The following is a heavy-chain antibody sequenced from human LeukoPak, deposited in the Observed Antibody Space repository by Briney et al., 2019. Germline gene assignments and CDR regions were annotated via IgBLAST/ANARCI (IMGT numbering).Heavy chain of an antibody. J-gene: IGHJ4*02. CDR2: ISSSSSYI. D-gene: IGHD3-22*01. CDR1: GFTFSSYS. Sequence: GGSLRLSCAASGFTFSSYSMNWVRQAPGKGLEWVSSISSSSSYIYYAGSVKGRFTISRDNAKNSLYLQMNSLRAEDTAVYYCARKNYDTSGYFDLDYWGQGTLVTVSS. CDR3: ARKNYDTSGYFDLDY. V-gene: IGHV3-21*01.